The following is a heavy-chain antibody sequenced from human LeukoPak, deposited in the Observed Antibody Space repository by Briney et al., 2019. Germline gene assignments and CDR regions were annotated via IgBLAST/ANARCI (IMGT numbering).Heavy chain of an antibody. D-gene: IGHD3-9*01. V-gene: IGHV3-11*01. CDR3: AREGVRYFDWTGGMDV. Sequence: GGSLRLSCAASGFTFSDYYMSWIRQAPGKGLEWVSYISSSGSTIYYADSVKGRFTIFRDNAKNSLYLQMNSLRAEDTAVYYCAREGVRYFDWTGGMDVWGQGTLVTVSS. CDR1: GFTFSDYY. CDR2: ISSSGSTI. J-gene: IGHJ4*02.